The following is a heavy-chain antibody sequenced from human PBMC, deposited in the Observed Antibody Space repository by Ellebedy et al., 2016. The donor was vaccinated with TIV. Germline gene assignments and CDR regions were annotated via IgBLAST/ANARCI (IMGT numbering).Heavy chain of an antibody. V-gene: IGHV1-3*01. CDR3: ARDPASRVATF. J-gene: IGHJ4*02. CDR2: INAGNGYT. D-gene: IGHD5-12*01. Sequence: AASVKVSCKASGYNFTSYTMHWVRQAPGQRLEWMGRINAGNGYTKYSQNFQGRVNITRDTSANTAYMELSSLRYEETAVYYCARDPASRVATFWGQGTLVTVSS. CDR1: GYNFTSYT.